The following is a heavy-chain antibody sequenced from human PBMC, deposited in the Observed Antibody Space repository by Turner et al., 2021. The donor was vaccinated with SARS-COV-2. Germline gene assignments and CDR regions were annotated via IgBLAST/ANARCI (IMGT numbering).Heavy chain of an antibody. J-gene: IGHJ4*02. Sequence: GAEVRKPGASVKVSCKASGYTFSNFGITWERQAPGQGPEWMGWISVYSGDTNYAQKVQGRVSMTTDTSTSTAYMELRSLRTDDTAVYYCARFYPTSCSGGGCYSYFFDNWGQGTLVTVSA. D-gene: IGHD2-15*01. V-gene: IGHV1-18*01. CDR1: GYTFSNFG. CDR2: ISVYSGDT. CDR3: ARFYPTSCSGGGCYSYFFDN.